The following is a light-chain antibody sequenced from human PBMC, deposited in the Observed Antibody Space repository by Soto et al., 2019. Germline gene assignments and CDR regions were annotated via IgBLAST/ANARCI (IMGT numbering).Light chain of an antibody. CDR1: QSVDTC. J-gene: IGKJ1*01. CDR3: QQFYRYPWT. CDR2: KAS. Sequence: DIQMTQSPSAQSASVGDTVPITCRASQSVDTCLAWYQQKPGKAPHLLIYKASRLETGVPSRFSGSGSVTDYTLTITGLQPDDFATYYCQQFYRYPWTFGQGTKVEI. V-gene: IGKV1-5*03.